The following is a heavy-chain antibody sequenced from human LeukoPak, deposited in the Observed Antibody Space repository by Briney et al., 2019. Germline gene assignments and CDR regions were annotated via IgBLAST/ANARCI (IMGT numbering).Heavy chain of an antibody. CDR1: GGSFSGYY. CDR2: VNHSGST. Sequence: SETLSLTCAVYGGSFSGYYWSWIRQPPGKGLEWMGEVNHSGSTNYNPSLKSRVTISVDTSKSQFSLMLSSVTAADTAVYYCARMVYNWNYETYNWFDPWGQGTLVTVSS. CDR3: ARMVYNWNYETYNWFDP. J-gene: IGHJ5*02. D-gene: IGHD1-7*01. V-gene: IGHV4-34*01.